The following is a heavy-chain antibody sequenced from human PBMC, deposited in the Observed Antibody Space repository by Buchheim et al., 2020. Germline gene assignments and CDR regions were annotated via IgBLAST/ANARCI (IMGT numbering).Heavy chain of an antibody. J-gene: IGHJ6*02. V-gene: IGHV4-59*01. Sequence: QVQLQESGPGLVKPSETLSLTCTVSGGSISGYYWSWIWQSPGTGLEWIGHTYYSGSTNYNPSLKSRVTILVDTSKNKYTLKVRAMTAADTAVYYCARDRNDHKLVDYGMDVWGQGTT. CDR1: GGSISGYY. CDR3: ARDRNDHKLVDYGMDV. CDR2: TYYSGST. D-gene: IGHD2-15*01.